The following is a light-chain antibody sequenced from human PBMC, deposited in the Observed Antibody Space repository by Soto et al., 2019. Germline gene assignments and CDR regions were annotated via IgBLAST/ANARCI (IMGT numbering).Light chain of an antibody. J-gene: IGKJ1*01. V-gene: IGKV1-39*01. Sequence: DIQMTQSPSSLSASVGDRVPITCRASQSISSYLNWYQQRPGKAPKLLIYAASSLQSGVPSRFSGSGSGTDFTLTISSLQPEDVATYYCQQSYSTPPTLGQGTKVDI. CDR3: QQSYSTPPT. CDR1: QSISSY. CDR2: AAS.